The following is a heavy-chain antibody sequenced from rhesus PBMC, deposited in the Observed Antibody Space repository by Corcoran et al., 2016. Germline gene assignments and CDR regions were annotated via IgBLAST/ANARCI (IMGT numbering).Heavy chain of an antibody. CDR2: ISYSGST. J-gene: IGHJ4*01. D-gene: IGHD4-29*01. CDR3: ARDPYGSSYYFDY. V-gene: IGHV4-122*02. CDR1: GYSISSGYG. Sequence: QLQLQESGPGLVKPSETLSLTCAVSGYSISSGYGWTWIRQPPGKGLQWIGYISYSGSTSYNPSLKIRVTISRDTSKNQFSLKLSSVTAAYTAVYYCARDPYGSSYYFDYWGQGVLVTVSS.